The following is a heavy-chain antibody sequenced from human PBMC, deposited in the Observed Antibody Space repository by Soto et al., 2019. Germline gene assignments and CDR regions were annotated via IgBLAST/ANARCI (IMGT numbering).Heavy chain of an antibody. CDR1: GFTFSSYA. Sequence: GGSLRLSCAASGFTFSSYAMHWVRQAPGKGLEWVSVISYEGRNKHYADSVRGRFTISRDNSKNTLYVQMNSLRAEDTAVYYCARDLFRLTDLYYGLDVWGQGTTVTVSS. CDR3: ARDLFRLTDLYYGLDV. CDR2: ISYEGRNK. J-gene: IGHJ6*02. V-gene: IGHV3-30*04.